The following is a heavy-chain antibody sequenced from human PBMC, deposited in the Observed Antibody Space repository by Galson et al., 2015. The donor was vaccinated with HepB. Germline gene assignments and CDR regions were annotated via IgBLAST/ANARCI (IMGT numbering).Heavy chain of an antibody. D-gene: IGHD2/OR15-2a*01. V-gene: IGHV1-46*01. Sequence: SVKVSCKASGYTFTTYYIHWVRQAPGQGFEWMGIINPSGGRTTYAQKFQGRLSMTTDTSTNTIYMELSSLRSEDTAIYFCARDVSEGSQQYPVIVSTASDYWGQGTLVTVSS. J-gene: IGHJ4*02. CDR2: INPSGGRT. CDR1: GYTFTTYY. CDR3: ARDVSEGSQQYPVIVSTASDY.